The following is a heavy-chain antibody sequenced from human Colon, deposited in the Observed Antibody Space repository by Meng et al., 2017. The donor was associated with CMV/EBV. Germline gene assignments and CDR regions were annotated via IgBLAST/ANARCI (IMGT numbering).Heavy chain of an antibody. CDR3: AKDGDRKDDY. D-gene: IGHD3-3*01. V-gene: IGHV3-23*01. Sequence: GESLKISCEASEINISDYFMSWIRQAPGKGLEWVSSISDSATAAGTHYTDAVQGRFTISRDDSKSTLYLHMNSLRAEDTAVYYCAKDGDRKDDYWGQGTLVTVSS. CDR1: EINISDYF. CDR2: ISDSATAAGT. J-gene: IGHJ4*02.